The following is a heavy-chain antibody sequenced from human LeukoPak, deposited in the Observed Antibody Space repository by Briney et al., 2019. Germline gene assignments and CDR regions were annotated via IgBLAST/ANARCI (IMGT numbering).Heavy chain of an antibody. CDR1: GFTFSSCA. CDR3: ARQLGYCSDGSCYFDY. J-gene: IGHJ4*02. CDR2: ISTSGGST. Sequence: PGGSLRLSCAASGFTFSSCAMSWVRQAPGKGLEWVSAISTSGGSTYYADSVKGRFTISRDNSKNTLYLQMNSLRAEDTAVYYCARQLGYCSDGSCYFDYWGQGTLVTVSS. V-gene: IGHV3-23*01. D-gene: IGHD2-15*01.